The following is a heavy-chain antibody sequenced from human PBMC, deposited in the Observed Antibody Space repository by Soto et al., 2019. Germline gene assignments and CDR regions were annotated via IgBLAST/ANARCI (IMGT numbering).Heavy chain of an antibody. V-gene: IGHV3-48*02. CDR2: ISSSSSTI. CDR3: ARLVPPPIGYHYGMDV. CDR1: GFTFSSYS. D-gene: IGHD2-2*01. J-gene: IGHJ6*02. Sequence: GGSLRLSCAASGFTFSSYSMNWVRQAPGKGLEWVSYISSSSSTIYYADSVKGRFTISRDNAKNSLYLQMNSLRDEDTAVYYCARLVPPPIGYHYGMDVRGQGTTVTVSS.